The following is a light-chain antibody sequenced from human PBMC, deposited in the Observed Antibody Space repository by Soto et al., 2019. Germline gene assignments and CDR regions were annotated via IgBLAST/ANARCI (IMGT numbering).Light chain of an antibody. CDR2: AAS. J-gene: IGKJ1*01. CDR3: QQYNNWPPTWT. CDR1: QGISSY. V-gene: IGKV1D-8*03. Sequence: VIWMTQSPSLISASTGDSVSIXXRMSQGISSYLAWYQQKPGKAPELLXXAASTLQSGVPSRFSGSGSGTDFTLTISSLQSEDFAVYHCQQYNNWPPTWTFGQGTKVDIK.